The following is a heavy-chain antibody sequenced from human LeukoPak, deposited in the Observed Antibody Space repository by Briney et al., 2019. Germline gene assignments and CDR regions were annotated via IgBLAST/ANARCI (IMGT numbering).Heavy chain of an antibody. CDR3: AGGEYSSSSDYYYYYMDV. Sequence: GGSLRLSCAASGFTFSSYEMNWVRQAPGKGLEWVAVISYDGSNKYYADSVKGRFTISRDNSKNTLYLQMNSLRAEDTAVYYCAGGEYSSSSDYYYYYMDVWGKGTTVTVSS. CDR1: GFTFSSYE. V-gene: IGHV3-30*04. CDR2: ISYDGSNK. D-gene: IGHD6-6*01. J-gene: IGHJ6*03.